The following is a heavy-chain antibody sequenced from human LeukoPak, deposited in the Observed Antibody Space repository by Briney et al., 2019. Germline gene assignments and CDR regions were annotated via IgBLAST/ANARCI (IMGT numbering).Heavy chain of an antibody. V-gene: IGHV3-48*03. D-gene: IGHD2-8*02. CDR3: ARANRAWSSFDY. CDR1: GFTFSSYE. CDR2: ISSSGSTI. J-gene: IGHJ4*02. Sequence: GGSLRLSCAASGFTFSSYEMNWVRQAPGKGLEWVSYISSSGSTIYYADSVEGRFTISRDNAKNSPYLQMNSLRAEDTAVYYCARANRAWSSFDYWGQGTLVTVSS.